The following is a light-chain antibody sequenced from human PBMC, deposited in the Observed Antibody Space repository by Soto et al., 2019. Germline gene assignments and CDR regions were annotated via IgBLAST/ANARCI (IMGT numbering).Light chain of an antibody. CDR1: SSDVGGYNY. CDR3: SSYAGSNNFV. V-gene: IGLV2-8*01. CDR2: EVS. Sequence: QSVLTQPPSASGSPGQSVTISCTGTSSDVGGYNYVSWYQQHPGKAPKLMIYEVSKRPSVVPDRFSGYKSGNTASMTVSGLQAEEEADYYCSSYAGSNNFVFGAGTKLTVL. J-gene: IGLJ1*01.